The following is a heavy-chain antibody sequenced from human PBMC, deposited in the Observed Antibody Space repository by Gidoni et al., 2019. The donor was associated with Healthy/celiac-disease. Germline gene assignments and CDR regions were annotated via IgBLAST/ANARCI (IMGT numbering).Heavy chain of an antibody. V-gene: IGHV4-39*01. CDR3: ARQRNGYFLDY. CDR2: IYYSGST. D-gene: IGHD5-18*01. J-gene: IGHJ4*02. Sequence: QLQLQESFPGLVKPSETLSLTCTVSVGSISSSRYYWGWIRQPPGKVLEWLGSIYYSGSTYYNPSLKSRVTISVDTSKNQFSLKLSSVTAAGTAVYYCARQRNGYFLDYWGQGTLVTVSS. CDR1: VGSISSSRYY.